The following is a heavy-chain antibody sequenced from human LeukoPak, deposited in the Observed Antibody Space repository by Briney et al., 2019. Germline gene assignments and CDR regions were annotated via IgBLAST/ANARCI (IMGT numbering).Heavy chain of an antibody. CDR3: VKYSGWYVDY. CDR2: IYHSGAT. J-gene: IGHJ4*02. CDR1: GYSISSGYY. V-gene: IGHV4-38-2*01. Sequence: SETLSLTCAVSGYSISSGYYWGWIRQPPGNGLQWIGGIYHSGATYYNPSLKSRVTISVDTSKNQFSLKLSSVTAADTAVYYCVKYSGWYVDYWGQGTLVTVSS. D-gene: IGHD6-19*01.